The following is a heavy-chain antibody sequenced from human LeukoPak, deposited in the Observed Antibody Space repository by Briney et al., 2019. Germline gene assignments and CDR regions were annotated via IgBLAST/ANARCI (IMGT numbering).Heavy chain of an antibody. CDR2: VYTSGST. J-gene: IGHJ3*02. D-gene: IGHD1-7*01. CDR3: ARLITGTTTAFDI. Sequence: PSETLSLTCSVSGGFISGYYWTWIRQPAGKGLDWIGRVYTSGSTHYNPSLKTRLSMSVDTSKNQFSLKLSSVTAADTAVYYCARLITGTTTAFDIWGQGTMVTVSS. CDR1: GGFISGYY. V-gene: IGHV4-4*07.